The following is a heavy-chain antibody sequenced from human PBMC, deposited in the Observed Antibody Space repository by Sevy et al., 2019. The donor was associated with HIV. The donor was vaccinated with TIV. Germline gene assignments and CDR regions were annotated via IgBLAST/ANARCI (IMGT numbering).Heavy chain of an antibody. D-gene: IGHD3-16*01. V-gene: IGHV3-53*01. CDR1: GFTVSSNY. Sequence: GGSLRLSCAASGFTVSSNYMSWVRQAPGKGLEWVSVIYSGGSTYYADSVKGGFTISRDNSKNTLYLQMNSLSAEDTAVYYCARESGGASPIGDAFDIWGQRTMVTVSS. CDR3: ARESGGASPIGDAFDI. J-gene: IGHJ3*02. CDR2: IYSGGST.